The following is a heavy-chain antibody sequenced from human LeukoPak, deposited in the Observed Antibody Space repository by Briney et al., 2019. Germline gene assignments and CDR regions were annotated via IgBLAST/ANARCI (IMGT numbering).Heavy chain of an antibody. CDR1: GGTFISYA. V-gene: IGHV1-69*13. D-gene: IGHD4-23*01. Sequence: GASVKVSCKASGGTFISYAISWVRQAPGQGLEWMGGIIPTFGTANYAQKFQGRVTITADESTSTAYMELSSLRSEDTAVYYCARGVYGGNSYYYGMDVWGQGTTVTVSS. CDR2: IIPTFGTA. CDR3: ARGVYGGNSYYYGMDV. J-gene: IGHJ6*02.